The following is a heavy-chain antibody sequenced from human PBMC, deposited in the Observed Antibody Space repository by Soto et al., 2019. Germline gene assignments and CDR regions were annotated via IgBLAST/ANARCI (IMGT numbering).Heavy chain of an antibody. Sequence: ASVKVSCKASGYTFTSYAMHWVRQAPGQRLEWMGWINAGNGNTKYSQKFQGRVTITRDTSASTAYMELSSLRSEDTAVYYCARGGCISTSCYSYYYYGMDVWGQGTTVTVSS. CDR1: GYTFTSYA. CDR3: ARGGCISTSCYSYYYYGMDV. J-gene: IGHJ6*02. V-gene: IGHV1-3*01. D-gene: IGHD2-2*02. CDR2: INAGNGNT.